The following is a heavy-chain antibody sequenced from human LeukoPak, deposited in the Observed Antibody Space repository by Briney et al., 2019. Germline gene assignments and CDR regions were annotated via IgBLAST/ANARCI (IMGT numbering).Heavy chain of an antibody. CDR1: GFTFSSDA. CDR3: ARERITIFGVPRD. CDR2: ISYDGSNK. V-gene: IGHV3-30-3*01. D-gene: IGHD3-3*01. J-gene: IGHJ4*02. Sequence: PGGSLRLSCAASGFTFSSDAMHWVRQAPGKGLEWVAVISYDGSNKYYADSVKGRFTISRDNSKNTLYLQMNSLRAEDTAVYYCARERITIFGVPRDWGQGTLVTVSS.